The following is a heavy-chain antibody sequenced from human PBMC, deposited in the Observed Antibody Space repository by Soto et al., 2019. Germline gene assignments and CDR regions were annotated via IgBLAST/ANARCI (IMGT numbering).Heavy chain of an antibody. CDR3: ARGSRVKIPAASGRAYYYQGLDV. CDR1: GGSFRGYY. Sequence: QVQLQQWGAGLLKPSETLSLTCAVYGGSFRGYYWSWIRQPPGKGLEWIGEINHRGSTNYNPSVRRRPTTSAVTSXHXIALALNSVTAADTAVYSCARGSRVKIPAASGRAYYYQGLDVWGQGTAVTVSS. J-gene: IGHJ6*02. V-gene: IGHV4-34*01. CDR2: INHRGST. D-gene: IGHD6-25*01.